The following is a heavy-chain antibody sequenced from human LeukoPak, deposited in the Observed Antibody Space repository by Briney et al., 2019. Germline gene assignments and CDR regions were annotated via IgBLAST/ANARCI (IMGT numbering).Heavy chain of an antibody. CDR1: GFTVSSNY. D-gene: IGHD3-3*01. V-gene: IGHV3-66*02. Sequence: GGSLLLSCAASGFTVSSNYMSWVRQAPGKGLEWVSVIYSDSSTYYADSVKGRFTISRDNSKNTLYLQMNSLRAEDTAVYYCARYYDFSAFDIWGQGTMVTVSS. J-gene: IGHJ3*02. CDR2: IYSDSST. CDR3: ARYYDFSAFDI.